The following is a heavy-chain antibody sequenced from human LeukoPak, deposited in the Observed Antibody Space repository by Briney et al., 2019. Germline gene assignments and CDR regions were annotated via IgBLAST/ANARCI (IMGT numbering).Heavy chain of an antibody. V-gene: IGHV5-51*01. CDR1: GYSFTTYW. D-gene: IGHD4-17*01. CDR2: IYPGDSET. J-gene: IGHJ4*02. CDR3: VRQADGVLDY. Sequence: GESLKISWKGAGYSFTTYWIGWGRQMPGKGLEWMWIIYPGDSETRYSPSFQGQVTISDDKSISTAYLQWSSLKASDTAMYYCVRQADGVLDYWGQGTLVPVSS.